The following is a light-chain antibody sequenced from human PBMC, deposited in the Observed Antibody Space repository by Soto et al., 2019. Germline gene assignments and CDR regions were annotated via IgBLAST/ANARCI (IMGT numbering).Light chain of an antibody. Sequence: QSVLTQPASVSGSPGQSITISCTGTSSDIGAYNYVSWYQQHPGKAPKLMIYDVSNRPSGLSNRFSGSKSGNTASLTISGLHAKDEAGYYCSSYTSSATYVFGTGTKVTV. CDR3: SSYTSSATYV. CDR1: SSDIGAYNY. J-gene: IGLJ1*01. CDR2: DVS. V-gene: IGLV2-14*01.